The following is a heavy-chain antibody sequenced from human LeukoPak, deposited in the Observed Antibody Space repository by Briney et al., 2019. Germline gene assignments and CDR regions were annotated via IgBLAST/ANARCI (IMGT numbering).Heavy chain of an antibody. Sequence: PGGSLRLSCAASGFTFDDYTMHWVRQAPGKGLEWLANIKQDGSEKTYVDSVKGRFTIFRDNAKNLLYLQMNSLRAEDTAVYYCAREGFYYFDFWGQGTLVTVSS. V-gene: IGHV3-7*01. CDR1: GFTFDDYT. CDR2: IKQDGSEK. J-gene: IGHJ4*01. CDR3: AREGFYYFDF.